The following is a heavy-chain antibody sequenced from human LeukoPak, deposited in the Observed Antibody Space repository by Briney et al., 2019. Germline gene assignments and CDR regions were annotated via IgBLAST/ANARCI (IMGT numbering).Heavy chain of an antibody. CDR1: GYTFTSYA. CDR3: ARTPRDDFRSGYYTDYYYYGMDV. J-gene: IGHJ6*02. D-gene: IGHD3-3*01. CDR2: INAGNGNT. Sequence: ASVTVSCTASGYTFTSYAMHWVRQAPGQRLEWMGWINAGNGNTKYSQKFQGRVTITRDTSASTAYMELSSLRSEDTAVYYCARTPRDDFRSGYYTDYYYYGMDVWGQGTTVTVSS. V-gene: IGHV1-3*01.